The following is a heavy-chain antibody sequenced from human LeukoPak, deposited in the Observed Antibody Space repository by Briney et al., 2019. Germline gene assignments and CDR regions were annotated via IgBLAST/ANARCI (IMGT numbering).Heavy chain of an antibody. D-gene: IGHD3-3*02. CDR1: RFTFSNFW. CDR2: IKPDGSAS. V-gene: IGHV3-7*01. J-gene: IGHJ6*02. Sequence: PGGSLRLSCAASRFTFSNFWMSWVRQAPGKGLEWVANIKPDGSASFYVDSVKGRFTISRDNAENSLYLQMNSLRPEDTAVYYCARHFSTNSYGLDVWGQGTTVTVSS. CDR3: ARHFSTNSYGLDV.